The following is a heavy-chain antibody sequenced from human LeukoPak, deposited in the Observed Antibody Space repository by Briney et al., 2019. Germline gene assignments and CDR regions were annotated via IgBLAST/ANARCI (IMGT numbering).Heavy chain of an antibody. CDR1: GYTFTVYY. V-gene: IGHV1-2*02. Sequence: ASVKVSCKASGYTFTVYYMHRVRQAPGQGLEWMGYINPHSGDTIYAPNFQGRVTMTRDTSISTVYMELSNLRSDDTAVYYCSTEDKYCSSPSCNDYWGQGTLVTVSS. D-gene: IGHD2-2*01. CDR2: INPHSGDT. J-gene: IGHJ4*02. CDR3: STEDKYCSSPSCNDY.